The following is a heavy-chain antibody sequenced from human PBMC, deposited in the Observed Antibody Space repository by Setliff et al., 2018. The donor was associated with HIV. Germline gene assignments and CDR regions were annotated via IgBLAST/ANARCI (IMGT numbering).Heavy chain of an antibody. CDR1: GFSLSTTGVG. CDR3: AHSPEGPTPPPFDI. CDR2: IYWDDDK. Sequence: SGPTLVNPTQTLTLTCTFSGFSLSTTGVGVGWIRQPPGKALEWLAIIYWDDDKRYSPSLKSRLTITKDTSKNQVVLIMTNMDPVDTATDYCAHSPEGPTPPPFDIWGQGTLVTVSS. V-gene: IGHV2-5*02. J-gene: IGHJ3*02. D-gene: IGHD4-17*01.